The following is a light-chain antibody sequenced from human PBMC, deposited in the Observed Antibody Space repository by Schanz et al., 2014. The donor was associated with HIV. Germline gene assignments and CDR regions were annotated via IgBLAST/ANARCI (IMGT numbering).Light chain of an antibody. CDR2: GAS. J-gene: IGKJ2*01. CDR1: QSVTRN. CDR3: QQYSNAPYT. Sequence: DIVLTQSPATLSVSPGERATLSCRASQSVTRNLAWYQHKPGQAPRLLISGASTRATDIPARFSGSGSGTEFSLTISSLEPEDFAVYYCQQYSNAPYTFGQGTRLEIK. V-gene: IGKV3-15*01.